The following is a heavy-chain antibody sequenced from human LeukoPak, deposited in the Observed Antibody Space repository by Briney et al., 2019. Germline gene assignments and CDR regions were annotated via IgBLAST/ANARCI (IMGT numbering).Heavy chain of an antibody. J-gene: IGHJ3*02. Sequence: VKVSCKASGYTFTGYYMHWVRQAPGQGLEWMGWINPNSGGTNYAQKFQGRVTMTRDTSISTAYMELSRLRSDDTAVYYCARDHNYYDSSGYYPIWGQGTMVTVSS. D-gene: IGHD3-22*01. CDR1: GYTFTGYY. V-gene: IGHV1-2*02. CDR2: INPNSGGT. CDR3: ARDHNYYDSSGYYPI.